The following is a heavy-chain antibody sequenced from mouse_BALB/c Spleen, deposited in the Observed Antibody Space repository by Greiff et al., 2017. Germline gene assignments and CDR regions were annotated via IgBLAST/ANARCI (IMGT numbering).Heavy chain of an antibody. CDR1: GFTFSSYA. CDR3: ARGCYGSSYSYFDV. D-gene: IGHD1-1*01. V-gene: IGHV5-6-5*01. J-gene: IGHJ1*01. Sequence: EVHLVESGGGLVKPGGSLKLSCAASGFTFSSYAMSWVRQTPEKRLEWVASISSGGSTYYPDSVKGRFTITRDNARNILYLQMSSLRSEDTAMYYCARGCYGSSYSYFDVWGAGTTVTVSS. CDR2: ISSGGST.